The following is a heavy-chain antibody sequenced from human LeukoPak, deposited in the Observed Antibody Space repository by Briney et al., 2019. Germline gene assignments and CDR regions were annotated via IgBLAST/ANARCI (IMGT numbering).Heavy chain of an antibody. Sequence: GGSLRLSCAASGFSFSYYWMHWVRQGSGKGPVWVSRIIGDGTRTDYADSVKGRFTISRDNAKSTLYLQMNSLTVEDTAVYYCLRVDDTNGHNWFDPWGQGTTVTVSS. V-gene: IGHV3-74*01. J-gene: IGHJ5*01. CDR2: IIGDGTRT. D-gene: IGHD2-8*01. CDR3: LRVDDTNGHNWFDP. CDR1: GFSFSYYW.